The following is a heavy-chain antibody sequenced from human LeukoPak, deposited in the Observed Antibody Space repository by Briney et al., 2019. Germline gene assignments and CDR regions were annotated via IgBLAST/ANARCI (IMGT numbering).Heavy chain of an antibody. CDR2: VGSSGTV. V-gene: IGHV3-69-1*01. CDR3: ARDQDYGDSEGYYYGMDV. D-gene: IGHD4-17*01. Sequence: GGSLRLSCESSGFTFSNYAMNWVRQAPGRGLEWVSSVGSSGTVYYADSVEGRFTISRDNPKSTLYLQMNSLRAEDTAVYYCARDQDYGDSEGYYYGMDVWGQGTTVTVSS. J-gene: IGHJ6*02. CDR1: GFTFSNYA.